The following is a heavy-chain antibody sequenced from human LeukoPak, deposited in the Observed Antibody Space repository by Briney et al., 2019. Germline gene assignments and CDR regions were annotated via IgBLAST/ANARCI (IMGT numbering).Heavy chain of an antibody. D-gene: IGHD3-22*01. V-gene: IGHV3-23*01. CDR1: GFTFGTYA. Sequence: GGSLRLSCAASGFTFGTYAMSWVCQAPGKGLNWVSTITGSGGTTYYADSVKGRFTISRDNSKNTLFLQMHSLRAEDTAIYYCAKDVNSSGYYLGFDYWGQGTLVTVSS. CDR2: ITGSGGTT. J-gene: IGHJ4*02. CDR3: AKDVNSSGYYLGFDY.